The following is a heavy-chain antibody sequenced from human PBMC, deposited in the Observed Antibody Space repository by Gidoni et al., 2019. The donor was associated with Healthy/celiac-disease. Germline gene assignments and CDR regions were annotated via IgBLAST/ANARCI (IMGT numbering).Heavy chain of an antibody. CDR1: GFTFSRYW. CDR2: IKKDGSEK. Sequence: EVQLVESGGGLVQPGGSLRLSWAASGFTFSRYWMSWVRQAPGKGLEWVANIKKDGSEKYYVDSVKGRFTIYRDNAKNSLYLQRNSLRAEDTAVYYCAREVRSHWGQGTLVTVSS. V-gene: IGHV3-7*01. J-gene: IGHJ4*02. CDR3: AREVRSH.